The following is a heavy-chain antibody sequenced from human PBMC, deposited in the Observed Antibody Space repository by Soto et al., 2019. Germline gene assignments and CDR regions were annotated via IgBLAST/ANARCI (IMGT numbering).Heavy chain of an antibody. Sequence: SETLSLTCTVSGGSISRSSYYWGWIRQPPGKGPEWIGSIYYSGSTYYNPSLKSRVTISVDTSKNQFSLKLSSVTAADTAVYYCARDASRYSYGYVNPLVRSNYYMDVWGKGTTVTVSS. V-gene: IGHV4-39*02. CDR2: IYYSGST. CDR3: ARDASRYSYGYVNPLVRSNYYMDV. CDR1: GGSISRSSYY. D-gene: IGHD5-18*01. J-gene: IGHJ6*03.